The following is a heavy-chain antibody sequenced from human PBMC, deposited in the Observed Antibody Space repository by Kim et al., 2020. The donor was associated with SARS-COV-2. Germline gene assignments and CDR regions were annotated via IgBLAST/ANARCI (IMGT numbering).Heavy chain of an antibody. Sequence: GESLKISCKGSGYSFTSYWIGWVRQMPGKGLEWMGIIYPGDSDTRYSPSFQGQVTISADKSISTAYLQWSSLKASDTAMYYCARSGYYYDSRGVWSFDIWGQGTMVTVS. CDR3: ARSGYYYDSRGVWSFDI. CDR1: GYSFTSYW. CDR2: IYPGDSDT. V-gene: IGHV5-51*01. J-gene: IGHJ3*02. D-gene: IGHD3-22*01.